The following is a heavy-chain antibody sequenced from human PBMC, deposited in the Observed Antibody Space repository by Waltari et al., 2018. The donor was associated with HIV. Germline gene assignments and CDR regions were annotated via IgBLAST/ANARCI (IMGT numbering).Heavy chain of an antibody. CDR1: GFIFRVYS. D-gene: IGHD2-8*01. CDR3: ARLDGGNSEVYH. Sequence: EVHLVESGGGLVKPGGSLRLSCAASGFIFRVYSMTWVRQAPGKGLEGVSTIDSGSSYIDYADSVRGRFTISRDNAKNSLFLQMDSVRAEDTAFYYCARLDGGNSEVYHWGQGTLVTVSS. V-gene: IGHV3-21*04. J-gene: IGHJ4*02. CDR2: IDSGSSYI.